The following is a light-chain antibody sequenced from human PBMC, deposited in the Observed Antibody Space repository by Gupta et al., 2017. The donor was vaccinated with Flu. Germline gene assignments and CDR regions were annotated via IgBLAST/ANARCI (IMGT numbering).Light chain of an antibody. Sequence: QSVLTQPPSASGAPGLRVTISCPGRSSNIGAGYDVHWYQQLPGTAPKLLIYGNSNRPSGVPDRFSGPKSGTSASLAITGLQAEDEADYYCQSYDSSLSGSGVVFGGGTKLTVL. J-gene: IGLJ2*01. CDR2: GNS. V-gene: IGLV1-40*01. CDR3: QSYDSSLSGSGVV. CDR1: SSNIGAGYD.